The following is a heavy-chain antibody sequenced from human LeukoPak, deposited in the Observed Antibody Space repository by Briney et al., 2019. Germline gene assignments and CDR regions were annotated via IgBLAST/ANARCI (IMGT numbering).Heavy chain of an antibody. CDR2: INTNTGNP. D-gene: IGHD3-22*01. CDR3: ARNYYDSNGYSDS. CDR1: GYTFTNYA. V-gene: IGHV7-4-1*02. J-gene: IGHJ5*01. Sequence: ASVKVSCKPSGYTFTNYAMNCVRQAPGQGLEWMGWINTNTGNPTYAQGFTGRFVFSLDTSVSPAYLQISGLKAEDTAVYYCARNYYDSNGYSDSWGQGTLVTVSS.